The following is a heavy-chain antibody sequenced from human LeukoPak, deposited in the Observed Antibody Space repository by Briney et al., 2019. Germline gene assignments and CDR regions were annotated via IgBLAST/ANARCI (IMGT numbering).Heavy chain of an antibody. CDR2: IKGDGIST. J-gene: IGHJ5*02. CDR1: GFDFSSNW. CDR3: ASLVGGPNWFAP. Sequence: PGGSLRLSCAASGFDFSSNWMHWVRHAPGQGLVWVSRIKGDGISTNYADSVKGRFTISRDIAKNTLYLQMNSLRAEDTGVYYCASLVGGPNWFAPWGQGTLVTVSS. V-gene: IGHV3-74*01. D-gene: IGHD1-26*01.